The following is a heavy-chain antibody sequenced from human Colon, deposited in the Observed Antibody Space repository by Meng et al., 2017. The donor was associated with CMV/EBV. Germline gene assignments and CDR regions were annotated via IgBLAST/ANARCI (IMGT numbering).Heavy chain of an antibody. CDR3: ARSSTSANWVAFDI. V-gene: IGHV3-48*03. Sequence: GESLKISCAASGFTFSSYEMNWFRQAPGKGLEWVSYISSSGSTIYYADSVKGRFTISRDNAKNSLYLQMNSLRAEDTAVYYCARSSTSANWVAFDIWGQGTMVTVSS. J-gene: IGHJ3*02. CDR2: ISSSGSTI. D-gene: IGHD2-2*01. CDR1: GFTFSSYE.